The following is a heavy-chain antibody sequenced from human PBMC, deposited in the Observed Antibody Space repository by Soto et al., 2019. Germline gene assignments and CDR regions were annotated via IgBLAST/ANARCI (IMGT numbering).Heavy chain of an antibody. CDR1: GYTFTSYY. CDR3: ARGLAVAYSPALL. CDR2: ITPGGGIT. J-gene: IGHJ4*02. D-gene: IGHD6-19*01. Sequence: QVQLEQSGSEVKNPGASVKVSCKASGYTFTSYYMHWVRQAPGQGLDWMGVITPGGGITSYADNLHGSVTMPRDTSTSTAYMELSSLISEDTAIYYCARGLAVAYSPALLWGQGTLLTV. V-gene: IGHV1-46*01.